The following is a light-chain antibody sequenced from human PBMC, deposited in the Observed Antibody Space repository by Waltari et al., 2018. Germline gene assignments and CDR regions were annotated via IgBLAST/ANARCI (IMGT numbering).Light chain of an antibody. J-gene: IGKJ1*01. CDR2: GVS. CDR3: QQSGDSHRA. CDR1: QSVTNNF. V-gene: IGKV3-20*01. Sequence: EIVLTQSPGTLSLSPGETATLFCRTSQSVTNNFLAWFQQKPGQVPRLLIFGVSSRATGVPDRFSGSGSGTDFTLTISRLQPEDFAVYYCQQSGDSHRAFGQGTRLEIK.